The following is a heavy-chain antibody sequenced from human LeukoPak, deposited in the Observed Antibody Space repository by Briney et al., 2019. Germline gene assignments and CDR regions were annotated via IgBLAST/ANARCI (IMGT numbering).Heavy chain of an antibody. Sequence: SETLSLTCSVSGGSISDYYWNWIRQPPGKGLEWIGYIYYSGSTNYNPSLKSRVTISVDTSKNQFSLNLSSVTAADTAVYYCAREGYLPYYFDYWGQGTLVTVSS. CDR1: GGSISDYY. CDR2: IYYSGST. CDR3: AREGYLPYYFDY. D-gene: IGHD6-13*01. J-gene: IGHJ4*02. V-gene: IGHV4-59*01.